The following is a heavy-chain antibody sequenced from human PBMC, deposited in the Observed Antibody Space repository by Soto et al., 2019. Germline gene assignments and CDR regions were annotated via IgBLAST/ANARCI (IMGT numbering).Heavy chain of an antibody. CDR1: GYTFPIYD. CDR2: MNPNSGNT. D-gene: IGHD2-2*01. CDR3: ARVFCSRTSCHFDY. V-gene: IGHV1-8*01. J-gene: IGHJ4*02. Sequence: QVPLVQSGAEVKKPGASVKVSCKASGYTFPIYDINWVRQATGQGLEWLGWMNPNSGNTGYAQKFQGRVTMTRNTSVSPAYMELSSLRSEATALYYCARVFCSRTSCHFDYWGQGTLVTASA.